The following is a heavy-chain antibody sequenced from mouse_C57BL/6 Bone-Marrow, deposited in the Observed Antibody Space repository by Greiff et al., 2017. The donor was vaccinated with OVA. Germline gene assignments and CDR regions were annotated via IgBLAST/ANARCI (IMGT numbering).Heavy chain of an antibody. V-gene: IGHV1-7*01. CDR2: INPSSGYT. Sequence: QLQQSGAELVKPGASVKLSCKVSGYTFTSYWMHWVKQRPGQGLEWIGYINPSSGYTKYNQKFKDKATLTADKSSSTAYMQLSSLTYEDSAVYYCARAVLLRYYFDYWGQGTTLTVSS. D-gene: IGHD1-1*01. CDR3: ARAVLLRYYFDY. CDR1: GYTFTSYW. J-gene: IGHJ2*01.